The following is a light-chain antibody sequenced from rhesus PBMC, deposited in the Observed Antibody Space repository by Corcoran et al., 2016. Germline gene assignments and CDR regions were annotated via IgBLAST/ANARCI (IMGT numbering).Light chain of an antibody. J-gene: IGKJ4*01. CDR2: RAS. V-gene: IGKV1-69*01. CDR1: QGISNW. CDR3: QQHDNSPLT. Sequence: DIQMTQSPSSLSASVGDRVTITCRASQGISNWLAWYQQKPGKAPKLLIYRASNLETGVPSRFSGRGSGTDFTLTSSSLQPEDIATYYCQQHDNSPLTFGGGTKVEIK.